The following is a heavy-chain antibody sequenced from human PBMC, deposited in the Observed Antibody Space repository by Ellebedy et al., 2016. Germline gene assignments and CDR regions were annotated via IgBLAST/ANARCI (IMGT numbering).Heavy chain of an antibody. CDR1: GFTFSSYA. D-gene: IGHD3-9*01. CDR3: AKGGYFDWFRL. J-gene: IGHJ4*02. Sequence: GGSLRLXXAASGFTFSSYAMSWVRQAPGKGLEWVSAISGSGGSTYYTDSVKGRFTISRDNSKNTLYLQMNSLRAEDTAVYYCAKGGYFDWFRLWGQGTLVTVSS. V-gene: IGHV3-23*01. CDR2: ISGSGGST.